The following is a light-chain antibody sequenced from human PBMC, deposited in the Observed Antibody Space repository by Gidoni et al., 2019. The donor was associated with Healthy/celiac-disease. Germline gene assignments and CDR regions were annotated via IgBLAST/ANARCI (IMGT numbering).Light chain of an antibody. V-gene: IGLV3-9*01. CDR2: RDS. J-gene: IGLJ2*01. CDR1: NIGSKN. CDR3: QVWDSSTSVV. Sequence: SSELTQPLSVSVALGQTARITCGGNNIGSKNVHWYQQKPGQAPVLVSYRDSNRPSGIPERFSGSNSGNTATLTISRAQAGDEADYYCQVWDSSTSVVFGGGTKLTVL.